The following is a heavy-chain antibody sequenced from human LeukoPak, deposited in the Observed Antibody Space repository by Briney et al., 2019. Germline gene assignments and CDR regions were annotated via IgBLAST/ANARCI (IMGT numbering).Heavy chain of an antibody. V-gene: IGHV3-23*01. Sequence: GGSLRLSCGASGFTFSDSPMSWVRQAPGKGLEWVSAISGSGGSTYYADSVKGRFTISRDNSKNTLYLQMNSLRAEDTAVYYCAKAQRGYSGYDLHYWGQGTLVTVSS. CDR2: ISGSGGST. D-gene: IGHD5-12*01. J-gene: IGHJ4*02. CDR3: AKAQRGYSGYDLHY. CDR1: GFTFSDSP.